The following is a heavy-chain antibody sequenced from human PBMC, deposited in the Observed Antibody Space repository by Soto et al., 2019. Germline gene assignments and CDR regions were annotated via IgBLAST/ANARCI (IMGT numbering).Heavy chain of an antibody. D-gene: IGHD3-3*01. CDR3: AREGNLYYDFWSGYRRFDY. Sequence: GGSLRLSCAASGFTFSSYAMHWVRQAPGKGLEWVAVISYDGSNKYYADSVKGRFTISRDNSKNTLYLQMNSLRAEDTAVYYCAREGNLYYDFWSGYRRFDYGGQGTLVTVSS. CDR1: GFTFSSYA. CDR2: ISYDGSNK. J-gene: IGHJ4*02. V-gene: IGHV3-30-3*01.